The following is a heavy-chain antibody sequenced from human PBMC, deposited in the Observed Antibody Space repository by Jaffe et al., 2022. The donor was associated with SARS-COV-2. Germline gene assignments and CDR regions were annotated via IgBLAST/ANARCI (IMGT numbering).Heavy chain of an antibody. D-gene: IGHD5-18*01. CDR2: ISSSSSYI. CDR3: ARTDRGYSYGYVH. V-gene: IGHV3-21*01. J-gene: IGHJ4*02. Sequence: EVQLVESGGGLVKPGGSLRLSCAASGFTFSSYSMNWVRQAPGKGLEWVSSISSSSSYIYYADSVKGRFTISRDNAKNSLYLQMNSLRAEDTAVYYCARTDRGYSYGYVHWGQGTLVTVSS. CDR1: GFTFSSYS.